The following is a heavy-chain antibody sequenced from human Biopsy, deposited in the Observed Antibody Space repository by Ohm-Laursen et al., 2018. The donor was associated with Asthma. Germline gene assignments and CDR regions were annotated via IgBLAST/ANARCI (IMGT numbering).Heavy chain of an antibody. Sequence: ASVKVSCKASGGSFSNFAFSWVRQAPGHGLEWMGTILTKFDVTSHAEKFQGRVTITADKSTSTTYMELSRLRSEDTAVYYCARSYDTDSYPVLVLDYWGQGTAVTVSS. J-gene: IGHJ4*03. CDR2: ILTKFDVT. D-gene: IGHD3-22*01. CDR1: GGSFSNFA. CDR3: ARSYDTDSYPVLVLDY. V-gene: IGHV1-69*04.